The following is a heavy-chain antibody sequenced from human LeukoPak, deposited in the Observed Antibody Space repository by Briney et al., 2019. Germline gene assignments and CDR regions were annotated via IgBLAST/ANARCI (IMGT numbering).Heavy chain of an antibody. J-gene: IGHJ4*02. Sequence: GGSLRLSCAASGFTFSSYSMSWVRQAPGRGPEWISYLSGSGSTIYCADSVKGRFTISRDNANNSLYLQMNSLRADDTAIYYCARDVTYYYDSSTYSLDYWGQGTLVTVSS. CDR1: GFTFSSYS. V-gene: IGHV3-48*01. CDR2: LSGSGSTI. CDR3: ARDVTYYYDSSTYSLDY. D-gene: IGHD3-22*01.